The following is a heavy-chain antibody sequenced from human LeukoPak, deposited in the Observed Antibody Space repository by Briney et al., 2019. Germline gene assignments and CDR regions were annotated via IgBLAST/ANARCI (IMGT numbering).Heavy chain of an antibody. CDR1: GGSFSGYY. J-gene: IGHJ4*02. V-gene: IGHV4-34*01. CDR2: INHSGST. CDR3: ARGVPRGVGPL. D-gene: IGHD2-8*01. Sequence: PSETLSLTCAVYGGSFSGYYWSWIRQPPGKGLEWIGEINHSGSTNYNPSLKSRVTISVDTSKNQFSLKLSSVTAADTAVYYCARGVPRGVGPLWGQGTLVTVSS.